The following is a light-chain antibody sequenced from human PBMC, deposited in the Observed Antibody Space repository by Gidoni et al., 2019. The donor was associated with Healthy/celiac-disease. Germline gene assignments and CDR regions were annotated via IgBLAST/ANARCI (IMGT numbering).Light chain of an antibody. Sequence: DIQMTQSPSSLSASVGDRVTITCQASQDISNYLNWYQQKPGKAPKLLIYDASNLETGVPSRFSGSGSGTDFTFTISSLQPEDIATYYCQQYDNLLWTFXQXTKLXIK. CDR1: QDISNY. V-gene: IGKV1-33*01. CDR3: QQYDNLLWT. CDR2: DAS. J-gene: IGKJ2*02.